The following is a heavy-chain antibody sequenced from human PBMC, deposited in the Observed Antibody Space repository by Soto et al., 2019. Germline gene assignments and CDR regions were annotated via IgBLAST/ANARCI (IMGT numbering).Heavy chain of an antibody. CDR2: IDTSYSYS. J-gene: IGHJ6*02. V-gene: IGHV5-10-1*01. D-gene: IGHD2-15*01. CDR1: GYSFTKYW. CDR3: ARYCSSSSCSQLYGMDV. Sequence: HGESLKISCKGSGYSFTKYWIIWVRQVPGKGLEWMGRIDTSYSYSHYSPSFQGHVTISVDKSISTAYLQWSSLKASDTAMYYCARYCSSSSCSQLYGMDVWGQGTTVTVSS.